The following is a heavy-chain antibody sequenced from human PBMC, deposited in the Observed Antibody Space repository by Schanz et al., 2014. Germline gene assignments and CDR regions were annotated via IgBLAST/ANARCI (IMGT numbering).Heavy chain of an antibody. CDR1: GYTFTSHG. CDR3: ARGGYSSGWYDRDIAHFDY. Sequence: QVQLVQSGAEVKKPGASVKVSCKASGYTFTSHGISWVRQAPGQGLEWMGWITAYNGDTNYAQKLQGRVTMTADTSTSTAYMELSSLRSEDTAVYYCARGGYSSGWYDRDIAHFDYWGQGTLVTVSS. CDR2: ITAYNGDT. D-gene: IGHD6-19*01. V-gene: IGHV1-18*01. J-gene: IGHJ4*02.